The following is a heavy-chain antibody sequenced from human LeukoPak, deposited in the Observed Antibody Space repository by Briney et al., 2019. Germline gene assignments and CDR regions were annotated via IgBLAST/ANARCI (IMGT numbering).Heavy chain of an antibody. V-gene: IGHV3-30*02. CDR1: GFTFSSYG. Sequence: GGSLRLSCAASGFTFSSYGMHWVRQAPGKGLEWVAFIRYDGSNKYYADPVKGRFTISRDNARNSVYMEMNDLIAEDTAFYYCARGENGSFDRWGQGTLVIVSS. CDR2: IRYDGSNK. D-gene: IGHD3-10*01. J-gene: IGHJ4*02. CDR3: ARGENGSFDR.